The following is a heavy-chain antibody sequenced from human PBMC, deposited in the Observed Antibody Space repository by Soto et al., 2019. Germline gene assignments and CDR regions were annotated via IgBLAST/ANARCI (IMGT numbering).Heavy chain of an antibody. CDR1: GFTFSNAW. CDR3: SALTGTTIALDY. Sequence: GSLRLSCAASGFTFSNAWMNWVRQAPGKGLEWVGRIKTKSDGATTDYAAPVKGRFTISRDDSRNTLYLQMNSLKAADTTVYYCSALTGTTIALDYWGQGTLVTVSS. CDR2: IKTKSDGATT. V-gene: IGHV3-15*01. D-gene: IGHD1-7*01. J-gene: IGHJ4*02.